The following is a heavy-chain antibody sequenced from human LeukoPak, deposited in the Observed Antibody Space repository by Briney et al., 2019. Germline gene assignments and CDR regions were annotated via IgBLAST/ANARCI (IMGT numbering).Heavy chain of an antibody. D-gene: IGHD2-15*01. V-gene: IGHV3-9*01. CDR3: AKNSATNTYFDY. Sequence: GGSLRLSCAASGFTFDDYAMPWVRQAPGKGLEWVSGISWNSGSIGYADSVKGRFTISRDNAKNSLYLQMNSLRAEDTALYYCAKNSATNTYFDYWGQGTLVTVSS. CDR2: ISWNSGSI. CDR1: GFTFDDYA. J-gene: IGHJ4*02.